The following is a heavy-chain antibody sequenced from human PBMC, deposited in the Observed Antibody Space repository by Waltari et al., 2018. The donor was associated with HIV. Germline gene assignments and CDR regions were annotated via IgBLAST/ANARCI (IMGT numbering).Heavy chain of an antibody. J-gene: IGHJ4*02. CDR1: GFTFSSYG. V-gene: IGHV3-30*02. Sequence: QVQLVESGGDVVQPGGSLRLSCAVSGFTFSSYGMHWVRQAPGKGVGWMSFITYDGSNKYDADSVKGRFTISRDSSKNTLYLQMNGLRSEDTAVYYCAKDGYTPTYFDYWGQGTLVTVSS. CDR2: ITYDGSNK. D-gene: IGHD1-1*01. CDR3: AKDGYTPTYFDY.